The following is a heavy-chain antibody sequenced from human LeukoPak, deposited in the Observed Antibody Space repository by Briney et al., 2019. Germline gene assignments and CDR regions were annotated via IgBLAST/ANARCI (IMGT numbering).Heavy chain of an antibody. V-gene: IGHV3-48*03. CDR2: ISSSGSTI. Sequence: PGGSLRLSCAASGFTFSSYEMNWVRQAPGKGLEWVSYISSSGSTIYYADSVKGRFTISRDNAKNSLYLQMNSLRAEDKAVYYCARVEAAAGYYYYGMDVWGQGTTVTVSS. J-gene: IGHJ6*02. CDR1: GFTFSSYE. D-gene: IGHD6-13*01. CDR3: ARVEAAAGYYYYGMDV.